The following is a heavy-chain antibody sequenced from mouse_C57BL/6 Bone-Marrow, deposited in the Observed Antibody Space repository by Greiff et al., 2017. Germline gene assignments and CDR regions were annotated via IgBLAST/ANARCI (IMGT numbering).Heavy chain of an antibody. D-gene: IGHD2-2*01. CDR1: GFTFSSYG. J-gene: IGHJ4*01. CDR2: ISSGGSYT. Sequence: EVKLQESGGDLVKPGGSLKLSCAASGFTFSSYGMSWVRQTPDKRLEWVATISSGGSYTYYPDSVRGRFTISRDNAKNTLYLQMSSLKSEDTAMYYCARQGYDGHYAMDYWGQGTSVTVSS. CDR3: ARQGYDGHYAMDY. V-gene: IGHV5-6*01.